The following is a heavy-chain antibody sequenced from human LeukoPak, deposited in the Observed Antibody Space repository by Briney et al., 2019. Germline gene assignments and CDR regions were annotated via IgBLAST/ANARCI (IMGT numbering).Heavy chain of an antibody. Sequence: PGGSLRLSCAASGFTFSSYAMSWVRRAPGKGMEWVSTISGSGGSAYYADSVKGRFTISRDNSKNTVYLQLNSLRAEDTALYYCAKRPHCSGTVCYHIDYWGQGTLVTVSS. J-gene: IGHJ4*02. V-gene: IGHV3-23*01. D-gene: IGHD2-15*01. CDR3: AKRPHCSGTVCYHIDY. CDR2: ISGSGGSA. CDR1: GFTFSSYA.